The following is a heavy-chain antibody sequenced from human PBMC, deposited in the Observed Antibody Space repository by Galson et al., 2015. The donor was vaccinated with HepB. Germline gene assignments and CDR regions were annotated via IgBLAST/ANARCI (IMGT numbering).Heavy chain of an antibody. CDR1: GFIFPIYS. CDR3: ARDQFQYSSRPHDAFDI. Sequence: SLRLSCAASGFIFPIYSMNWVRQAPGKGLERISFITSSGDGKFYADSVKGRFIISRDNAKNSVFLQVNSLRVEDTGVYYCARDQFQYSSRPHDAFDIWGQRTMVTVSS. D-gene: IGHD6-13*01. V-gene: IGHV3-48*04. CDR2: ITSSGDGK. J-gene: IGHJ3*02.